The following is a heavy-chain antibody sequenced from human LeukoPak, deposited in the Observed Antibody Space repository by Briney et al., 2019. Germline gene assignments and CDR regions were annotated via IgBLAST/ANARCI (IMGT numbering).Heavy chain of an antibody. CDR3: ASDVLEPARYDAFDV. V-gene: IGHV1-2*02. Sequence: ASVKVSCKASGHSFTGYYIHWVRQAPGQGLECMGWINPNSGDTYSTQKFQGRVTMTRDTSITTAYMELSGLTSDDTAMYYCASDVLEPARYDAFDVWGQGTMVIVSS. CDR1: GHSFTGYY. CDR2: INPNSGDT. D-gene: IGHD2-2*01. J-gene: IGHJ3*01.